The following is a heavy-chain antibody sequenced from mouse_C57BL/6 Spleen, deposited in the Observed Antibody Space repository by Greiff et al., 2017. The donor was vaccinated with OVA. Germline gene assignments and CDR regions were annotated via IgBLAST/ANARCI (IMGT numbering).Heavy chain of an antibody. Sequence: EVKVVESGGGLVKPGGSLKLSCAASGFTFSSYAMSWVRQTPEKRLEWVATISDGGSYTYYPDNVKGRFTISRDNAKNNLYLQMSHLKSEDTAMYYCARDYYGSSYGYYAMDYWGQGTSVTVSS. D-gene: IGHD1-1*01. J-gene: IGHJ4*01. CDR1: GFTFSSYA. V-gene: IGHV5-4*01. CDR2: ISDGGSYT. CDR3: ARDYYGSSYGYYAMDY.